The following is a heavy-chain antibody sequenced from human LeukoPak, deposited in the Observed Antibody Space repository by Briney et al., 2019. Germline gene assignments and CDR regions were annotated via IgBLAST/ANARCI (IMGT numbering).Heavy chain of an antibody. Sequence: SETLSLTCTVSGGSISSYFWSWLRQPPGKGLEWTGYISYTGSTSSHPSLKSRVTMSVDTSKNQFSLKLSSVTAADTAVYYCARGGEGVGPHYYYYYGMDVWGQGTTVTVSS. D-gene: IGHD3-3*01. J-gene: IGHJ6*02. CDR2: ISYTGST. V-gene: IGHV4-59*12. CDR3: ARGGEGVGPHYYYYYGMDV. CDR1: GGSISSYF.